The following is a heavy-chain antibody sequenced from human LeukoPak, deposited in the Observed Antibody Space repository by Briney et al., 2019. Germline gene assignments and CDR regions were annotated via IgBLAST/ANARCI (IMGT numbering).Heavy chain of an antibody. CDR1: GYSISSGYY. CDR3: ARRPRAGWFDP. CDR2: IYHSGST. V-gene: IGHV4-38-2*02. J-gene: IGHJ5*02. Sequence: SETLSLTCTVSGYSISSGYYWGWIRQPPGKGLEWIGSIYHSGSTYYNPSLKSRVTISVDTSKNQFSLKLSSVTAADTAAYYCARRPRAGWFDPWGQGTLVTVSS.